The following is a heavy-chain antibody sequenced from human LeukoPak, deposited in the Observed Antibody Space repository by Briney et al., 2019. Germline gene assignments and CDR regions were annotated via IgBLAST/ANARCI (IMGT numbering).Heavy chain of an antibody. D-gene: IGHD2-2*01. CDR1: GGSISSSSYY. J-gene: IGHJ4*02. V-gene: IGHV4-39*01. Sequence: PSETLSLTCTVSGGSISSSSYYWGWIRQPPGKGLEWIGSIYYSGSTYYNPSLKSRVTISVDTSKNQFSLKLSSVTAADTAVYYCARILGHCSSTSCSLYYFDYWGQGTLVTVSS. CDR3: ARILGHCSSTSCSLYYFDY. CDR2: IYYSGST.